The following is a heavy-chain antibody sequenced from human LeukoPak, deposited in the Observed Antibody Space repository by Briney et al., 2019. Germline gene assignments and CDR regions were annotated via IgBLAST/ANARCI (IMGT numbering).Heavy chain of an antibody. Sequence: GRSLRLSCAASGFTLSSYAMHWVRQAPGKGLEWVAVISYDGSNKYYADSVKGRFTISRDNSKNTLYLQMNSLRAEDTAVYYCARDPCGITMIVVVPPFHYFDYWGQGTLVTVSS. D-gene: IGHD3-22*01. CDR2: ISYDGSNK. CDR1: GFTLSSYA. CDR3: ARDPCGITMIVVVPPFHYFDY. V-gene: IGHV3-30-3*01. J-gene: IGHJ4*02.